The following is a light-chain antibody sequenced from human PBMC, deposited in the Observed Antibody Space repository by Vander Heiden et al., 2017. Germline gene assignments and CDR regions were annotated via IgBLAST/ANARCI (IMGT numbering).Light chain of an antibody. V-gene: IGLV7-43*01. CDR2: STT. CDR3: LLYYGSSVI. CDR1: AGAVTSGNF. Sequence: QTVVTQDPSLSVSPGGTVTLTCASSAGAVTSGNFPNWFQQKPGQVHRELIYSTTNKHSWTPARFSGSLLGDKAALTLSGVQPEDEADYYCLLYYGSSVIFGGGTRLTVL. J-gene: IGLJ2*01.